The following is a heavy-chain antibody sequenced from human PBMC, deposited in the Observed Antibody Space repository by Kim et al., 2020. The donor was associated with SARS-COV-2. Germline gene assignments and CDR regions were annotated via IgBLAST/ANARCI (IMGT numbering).Heavy chain of an antibody. V-gene: IGHV1-8*01. CDR2: MNPNSGNT. D-gene: IGHD6-19*01. CDR1: GYTFTSYD. Sequence: ASVKVSCKASGYTFTSYDINWVRQATGQGLEWMGWMNPNSGNTGYAQKFQGRVTMTRNTSISTAYMELSSLRSEDTAVYYCARGRSDPYYYYGMDVWGQGTTVTVSS. CDR3: ARGRSDPYYYYGMDV. J-gene: IGHJ6*02.